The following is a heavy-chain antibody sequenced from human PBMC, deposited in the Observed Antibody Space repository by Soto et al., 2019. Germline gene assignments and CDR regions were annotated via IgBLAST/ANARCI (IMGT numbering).Heavy chain of an antibody. D-gene: IGHD2-8*01. Sequence: EVQLVESGGGLVQPGGSLRLSCTVSGFTVSSTYMTWVRQAPVKGLEWVSLIDSGGNTHYADSVKGKFTVSRDNSKNTLYLQMNSLRAEDTAVYYCARDRNTNSWYYYWGQGTLVTVSS. CDR3: ARDRNTNSWYYY. CDR2: IDSGGNT. J-gene: IGHJ4*02. CDR1: GFTVSSTY. V-gene: IGHV3-66*01.